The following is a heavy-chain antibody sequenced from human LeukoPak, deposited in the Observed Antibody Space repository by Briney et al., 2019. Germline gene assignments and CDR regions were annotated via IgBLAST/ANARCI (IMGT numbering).Heavy chain of an antibody. Sequence: GGALRLSCAPSRFTSSSYWMTSIRPTPGKGVERVAHIKQDGSEKYYVDSVKGRFTISRDNAKNSLYLQMNSLRAEDTAVYYCARDTGGGYSCYDCWGQGTLVTVSS. CDR1: RFTSSSYW. J-gene: IGHJ4*02. V-gene: IGHV3-7*01. D-gene: IGHD5-18*01. CDR2: IKQDGSEK. CDR3: ARDTGGGYSCYDC.